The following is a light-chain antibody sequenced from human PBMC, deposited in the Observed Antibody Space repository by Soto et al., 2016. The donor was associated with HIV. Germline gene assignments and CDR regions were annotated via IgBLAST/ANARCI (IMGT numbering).Light chain of an antibody. Sequence: SYELTQLPSVSVAPGKTASITCGGDNIESKSVHWYQQRPGQAPILVIYGENNRPSGIPDRFSGSSSGNTASLTITGAQAEDEADYYCNSRDSSGSHWVFGGGTKLTVL. CDR2: GEN. V-gene: IGLV3-19*01. CDR1: NIESKS. CDR3: NSRDSSGSHWV. J-gene: IGLJ3*02.